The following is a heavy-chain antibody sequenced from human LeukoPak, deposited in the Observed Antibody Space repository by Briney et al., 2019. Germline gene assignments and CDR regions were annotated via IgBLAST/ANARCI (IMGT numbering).Heavy chain of an antibody. CDR2: ISSGSTYM. Sequence: GGSLRLSCAASGFTFSSYSMNWVRQAPGKGLEWVSSISSGSTYMYYADSVKGRFTISRDNAKNSLYLQMNSLRAEDTAVYYCATDLGSGWIYYFDYWGQGTLVTVSS. CDR1: GFTFSSYS. D-gene: IGHD6-19*01. CDR3: ATDLGSGWIYYFDY. J-gene: IGHJ4*02. V-gene: IGHV3-21*01.